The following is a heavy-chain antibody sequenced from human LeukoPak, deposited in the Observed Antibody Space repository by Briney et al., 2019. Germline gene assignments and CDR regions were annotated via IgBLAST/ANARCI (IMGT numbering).Heavy chain of an antibody. CDR1: GFTLSSSS. Sequence: GGSLRLSCAASGFTLSSSSMSWVRQAPGKGLEWVSALTGSGGSTYYADSVKGRFTISRDNSKKTLFLQMNSLRAEDTAVYYCAKDLAPAAYWGQGTLVTVSS. D-gene: IGHD2-2*01. CDR2: LTGSGGST. V-gene: IGHV3-23*01. J-gene: IGHJ4*02. CDR3: AKDLAPAAY.